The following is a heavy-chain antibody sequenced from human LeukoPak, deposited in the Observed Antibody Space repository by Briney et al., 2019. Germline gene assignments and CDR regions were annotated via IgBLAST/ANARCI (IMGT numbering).Heavy chain of an antibody. CDR1: GGSISSSSYY. Sequence: NPSETLSLTCTVSGGSISSSSYYWGWIRQPPGKGLEWIGSIYYSGSTYYNPSLKSRVTISVDTSKNQFSLKLSSVTAADTAVYYCARPDTNLDSSGWNFDYWGQGTPVTVSS. CDR2: IYYSGST. D-gene: IGHD6-19*01. CDR3: ARPDTNLDSSGWNFDY. V-gene: IGHV4-39*01. J-gene: IGHJ4*02.